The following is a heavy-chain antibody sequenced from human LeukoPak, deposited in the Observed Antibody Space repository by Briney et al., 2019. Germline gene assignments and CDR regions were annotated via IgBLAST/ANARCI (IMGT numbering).Heavy chain of an antibody. D-gene: IGHD6-13*01. V-gene: IGHV4-4*02. Sequence: PSETLSLTCAVSGGSISSSNWWSWVRQPPGKGLEWIGEIYHSGSTNYNPSLKSRVTISIDTSKNQFSLSLSAVTAADTAMYYCARGSSWDNWFDPWGQGTLVTVSS. CDR2: IYHSGST. CDR1: GGSISSSNW. CDR3: ARGSSWDNWFDP. J-gene: IGHJ5*02.